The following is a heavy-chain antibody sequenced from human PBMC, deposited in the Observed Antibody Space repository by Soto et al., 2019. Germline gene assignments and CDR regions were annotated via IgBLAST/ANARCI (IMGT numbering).Heavy chain of an antibody. V-gene: IGHV3-23*01. D-gene: IGHD4-4*01. CDR3: AKDVGVTVTSTDAFDI. J-gene: IGHJ3*02. CDR2: ISGSGGST. Sequence: GSLRLSCAASGFTFSSYAMSWVRQAPGKGLEWVSAISGSGGSTYYADSVKGRFTISRDNSKNTLYLQMNSLRAEDTAVYYCAKDVGVTVTSTDAFDIWGQGTMVTVSS. CDR1: GFTFSSYA.